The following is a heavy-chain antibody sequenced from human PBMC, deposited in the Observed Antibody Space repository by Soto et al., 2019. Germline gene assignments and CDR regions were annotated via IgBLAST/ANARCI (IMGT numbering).Heavy chain of an antibody. Sequence: PSETLSLTCTVSGGSISNYYWSWIRQPPGKGLEWIGYIYYSGSTNYNPSLKSRVTISVDTSKNQFSLKLSSVTAADTAVYYCARTTIFGVVTDFDYWGQGTLVTVSS. D-gene: IGHD3-3*01. CDR3: ARTTIFGVVTDFDY. V-gene: IGHV4-59*01. CDR2: IYYSGST. J-gene: IGHJ4*02. CDR1: GGSISNYY.